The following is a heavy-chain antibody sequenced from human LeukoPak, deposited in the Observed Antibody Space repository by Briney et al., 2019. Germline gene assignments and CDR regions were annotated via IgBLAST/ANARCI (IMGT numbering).Heavy chain of an antibody. J-gene: IGHJ4*02. D-gene: IGHD3-22*01. CDR2: ISWNSGSI. V-gene: IGHV3-9*01. Sequence: SGGSLRLSCAASGFTFDDYAMHWVRQAPGKGLEWVSGISWNSGSIGYADSVKGRFTISRDNAKNSLYLQMNSLRAEDTVLYYCAKGAYYYDSSGYYHFDYWGQGTLVTVSS. CDR1: GFTFDDYA. CDR3: AKGAYYYDSSGYYHFDY.